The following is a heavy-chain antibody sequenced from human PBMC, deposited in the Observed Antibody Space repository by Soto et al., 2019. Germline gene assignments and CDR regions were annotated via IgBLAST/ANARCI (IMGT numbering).Heavy chain of an antibody. V-gene: IGHV1-46*01. D-gene: IGHD5-12*01. CDR2: INPSGGST. CDR1: GYTFTSYY. J-gene: IGHJ6*02. Sequence: QVQLVQSGAEVKKPGASVKVSCKASGYTFTSYYMHWVRQAPGQGLEWMGIINPSGGSTSYAQKFQGRVTMTRDTSTSTGYMELSSLRSDDTAVYYCARESVDIVATTRVSGGMDVWGQGTTVTVSS. CDR3: ARESVDIVATTRVSGGMDV.